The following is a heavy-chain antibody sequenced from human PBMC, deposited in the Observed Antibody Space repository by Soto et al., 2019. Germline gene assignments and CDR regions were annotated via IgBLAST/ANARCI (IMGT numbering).Heavy chain of an antibody. CDR1: GFIFSAHW. J-gene: IGHJ4*02. D-gene: IGHD2-8*02. CDR2: INQDGSGT. V-gene: IGHV3-7*01. CDR3: ARALVNGGDY. Sequence: GGSLRLSCGTSGFIFSAHWMAWVRQAPGKGLEWVANINQDGSGTNFVDSVKGRFTISRDNARNSVYLQMNRLRAEDTAVYYCARALVNGGDYWGQGTQVTVSS.